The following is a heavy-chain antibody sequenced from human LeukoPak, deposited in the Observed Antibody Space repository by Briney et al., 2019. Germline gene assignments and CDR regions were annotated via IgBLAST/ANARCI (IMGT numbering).Heavy chain of an antibody. Sequence: GGSLRLSCAASGFTFSSYSMNWVRQAPGKGLEWVSGSGGTAYYADSVKGRFTISRDNSKNTLYLLMNSLRAEDTAVYYCAKGSDSFDCWGQGTLVTVSS. J-gene: IGHJ4*02. CDR1: GFTFSSYS. CDR3: AKGSDSFDC. CDR2: SGGTA. V-gene: IGHV3-23*01. D-gene: IGHD1-26*01.